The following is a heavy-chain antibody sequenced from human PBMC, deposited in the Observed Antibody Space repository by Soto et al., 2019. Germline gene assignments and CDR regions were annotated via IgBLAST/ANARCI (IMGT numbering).Heavy chain of an antibody. V-gene: IGHV3-48*01. J-gene: IGHJ4*02. CDR1: GFTFRSYA. CDR3: ARDNPSGYGDC. CDR2: ISSSSSTI. Sequence: GGSLRLSCAASGFTFRSYAMNWVRQAPGKGLEWVSYISSSSSTIYYADSVKGRFTISRDNAKNSLSLQMNSLRAEDTAVYYCARDNPSGYGDCWGQGTLVTVSS. D-gene: IGHD5-12*01.